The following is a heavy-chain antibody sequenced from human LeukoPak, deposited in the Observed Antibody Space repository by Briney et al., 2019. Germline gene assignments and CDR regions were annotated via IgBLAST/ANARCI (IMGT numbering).Heavy chain of an antibody. D-gene: IGHD3-16*01. V-gene: IGHV4-34*01. CDR2: INHSGST. Sequence: PSETLSLTCAVYGGSFSGYYWSWIRQPPGKGLEWIEEINHSGSTHYNPSLKSRVTISVDTSKNQFSLKLSSVTAADTAVYYCARRTLGVVIDYYYYGMDVWGQGTTVTVSS. CDR3: ARRTLGVVIDYYYYGMDV. J-gene: IGHJ6*02. CDR1: GGSFSGYY.